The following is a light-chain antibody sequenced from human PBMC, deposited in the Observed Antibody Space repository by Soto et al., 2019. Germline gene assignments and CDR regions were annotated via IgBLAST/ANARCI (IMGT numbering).Light chain of an antibody. CDR3: QQYGSSPPIT. V-gene: IGKV3-20*01. CDR2: GAS. Sequence: EIVLTQSPGTLSFSPGERATLSCRASQSVSSSYLAWYQQKPGQAPRLLIYGASSRATGIPDRFSGSGSGTVFTLTISRLEPADFAVYYCQQYGSSPPITFGQGTRLEIK. J-gene: IGKJ5*01. CDR1: QSVSSSY.